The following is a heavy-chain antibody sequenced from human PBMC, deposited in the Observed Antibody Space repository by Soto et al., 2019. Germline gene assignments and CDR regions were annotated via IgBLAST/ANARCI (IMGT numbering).Heavy chain of an antibody. Sequence: GGSLRLSCAASGFTFSSYGMHWVRQAPGKGLEWVAVIWYDGSNKYYADSVKGRFTISRDNSKNTLYLQMNSLRAEDTAVYYCARVAGYYDFWSGYKSLYYYGMDVWGQGTTVTVSS. CDR2: IWYDGSNK. CDR3: ARVAGYYDFWSGYKSLYYYGMDV. V-gene: IGHV3-33*01. D-gene: IGHD3-3*01. J-gene: IGHJ6*02. CDR1: GFTFSSYG.